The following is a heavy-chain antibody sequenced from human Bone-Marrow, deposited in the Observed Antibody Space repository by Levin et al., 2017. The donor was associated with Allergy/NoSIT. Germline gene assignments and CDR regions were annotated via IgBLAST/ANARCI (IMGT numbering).Heavy chain of an antibody. D-gene: IGHD4-17*01. CDR3: AREGKMTTVTPTADY. V-gene: IGHV4-30-4*01. Sequence: SETLSLTCTVSGGSISSGDYYWSWIRQPPGKGLEWIGYIYYSGSTYYNPSLKSRVTISVDTSKNQFSLKLSSVTAADTAVYYCAREGKMTTVTPTADYWGQGTLVTVSS. CDR2: IYYSGST. CDR1: GGSISSGDYY. J-gene: IGHJ4*02.